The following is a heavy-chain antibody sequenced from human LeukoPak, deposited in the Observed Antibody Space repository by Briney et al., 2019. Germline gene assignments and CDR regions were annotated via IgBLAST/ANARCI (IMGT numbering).Heavy chain of an antibody. CDR1: GFTVSSNY. V-gene: IGHV3-66*02. D-gene: IGHD6-6*01. J-gene: IGHJ4*02. CDR3: AREYSSSGFDY. Sequence: GGCLRLSCAASGFTVSSNYMSWVRQDPGKGLEWVSVIYSGGSTYYADSVKGRFTISRDNSKNTLYLQMNSLRAEDTAVYYCAREYSSSGFDYWGQGTLVTVSS. CDR2: IYSGGST.